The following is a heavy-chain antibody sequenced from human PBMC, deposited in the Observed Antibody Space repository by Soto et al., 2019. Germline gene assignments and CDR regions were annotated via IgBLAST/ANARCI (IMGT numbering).Heavy chain of an antibody. CDR3: AREHQWAVDV. CDR2: IRSTSGDT. J-gene: IGHJ1*01. V-gene: IGHV3-48*01. D-gene: IGHD1-26*01. CDR1: GFTFSTYP. Sequence: PGGSLRLSCAASGFTFSTYPMNWVRQAPGPGLEWLSNIRSTSGDTYYAESVKGRFTISRDNARNSLYLQMNSLRGEDTAVYYCAREHQWAVDVWGQGVLVTVSS.